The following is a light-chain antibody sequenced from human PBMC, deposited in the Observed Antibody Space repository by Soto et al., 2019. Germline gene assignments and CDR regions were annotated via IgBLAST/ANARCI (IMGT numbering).Light chain of an antibody. CDR1: QTITNL. V-gene: IGKV1-5*03. J-gene: IGKJ1*01. CDR3: LQYYDYRT. Sequence: DIQLTQSPSTLSASVGDRVTITCRASQTITNLLAWFQQEPGKAPEILIYKASSLQSGVPSRFSGSGSGTEFTLTISSLQPDDSATYYCLQYYDYRTFGQGTKV. CDR2: KAS.